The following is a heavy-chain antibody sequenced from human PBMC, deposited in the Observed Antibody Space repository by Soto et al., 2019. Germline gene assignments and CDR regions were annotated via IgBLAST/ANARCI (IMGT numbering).Heavy chain of an antibody. CDR3: ARNYYDSGRFGLDP. D-gene: IGHD3-22*01. J-gene: IGHJ5*02. Sequence: QVRLPQWGAGLLKPSETLSLTCAVYGGSFTDYYWRWICQPPGKGLEWIGEINHSGDTNYNPSLKSRVTISVDTSKDQFSLKLSSVTAADTAVYYCARNYYDSGRFGLDPWGQGTQVTVSS. V-gene: IGHV4-34*01. CDR1: GGSFTDYY. CDR2: INHSGDT.